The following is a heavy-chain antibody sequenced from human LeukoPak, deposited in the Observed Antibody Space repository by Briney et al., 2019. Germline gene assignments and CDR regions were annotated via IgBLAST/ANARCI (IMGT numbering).Heavy chain of an antibody. V-gene: IGHV3-15*01. Sequence: PGGSLRLSCAASGFTFSNAWMSWVRQAPGKGLEWVGRIKSKTDGGTTDYAAPVKGRFTISRDDSKNTLYLQMNSLKTEDTAVYYCTTFVVVVAATVHWGQGTLVTVSS. CDR3: TTFVVVVAATVH. CDR1: GFTFSNAW. D-gene: IGHD2-15*01. J-gene: IGHJ4*02. CDR2: IKSKTDGGTT.